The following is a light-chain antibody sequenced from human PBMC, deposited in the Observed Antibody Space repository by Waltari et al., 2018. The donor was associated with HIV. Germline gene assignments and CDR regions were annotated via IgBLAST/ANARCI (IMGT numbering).Light chain of an antibody. V-gene: IGKV3-15*01. Sequence: EIVMTQSPATLSVSPGERVTLSCRASQSVRRNLAWYQQKPGQAPRLLIYGASTRATGTPARFSGGGSGTEFTLKIISLQSEDFAIYYCQQYSNWPPSYTFGQGTKLEIK. J-gene: IGKJ2*01. CDR2: GAS. CDR3: QQYSNWPPSYT. CDR1: QSVRRN.